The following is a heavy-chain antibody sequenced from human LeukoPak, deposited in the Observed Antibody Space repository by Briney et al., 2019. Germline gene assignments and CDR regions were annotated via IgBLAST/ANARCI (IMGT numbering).Heavy chain of an antibody. CDR1: GFTFSGYS. D-gene: IGHD3-3*01. J-gene: IGHJ4*02. CDR2: ISSSSSII. Sequence: GGSLRLSCSASGFTFSGYSMNWVRQAPGKGLEWVSYISSSSSIIYYADSVKGRFTISRDNAKNSLYQQMNSLRAEDTAVYYCARENSFWSGYYFDFWGQGTLVTVSS. V-gene: IGHV3-48*01. CDR3: ARENSFWSGYYFDF.